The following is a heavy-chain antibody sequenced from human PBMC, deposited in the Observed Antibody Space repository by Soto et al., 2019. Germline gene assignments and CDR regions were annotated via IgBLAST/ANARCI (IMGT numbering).Heavy chain of an antibody. CDR2: ISGGGRPI. Sequence: EVQLVESGGGSVQPGGSLRLSCAASGFTFSTFSMNWVRQAPGRGLEWISYISGGGRPISYADSVKGRFTISRDNAKNSLYLQMDSLTDEDTAVYYCARDLGWAFYSRGQGTLVTVSS. CDR1: GFTFSTFS. J-gene: IGHJ4*02. CDR3: ARDLGWAFYS. D-gene: IGHD5-18*01. V-gene: IGHV3-48*02.